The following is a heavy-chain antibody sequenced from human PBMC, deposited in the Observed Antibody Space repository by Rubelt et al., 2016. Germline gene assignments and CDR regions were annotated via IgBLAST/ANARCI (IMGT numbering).Heavy chain of an antibody. CDR1: GYSFTTYW. V-gene: IGHV5-51*01. CDR3: ARQRYCSGGSCYPDY. J-gene: IGHJ4*02. Sequence: SCNGPGYSFTTYWIGWVRQMPGKGLEWMGIIYPGDSDTRYIPSFHGQVTISADKSINSAYLQWSSLKASDTAIYYCARQRYCSGGSCYPDYWGQGTLVTVSS. D-gene: IGHD2-15*01. CDR2: IYPGDSDT.